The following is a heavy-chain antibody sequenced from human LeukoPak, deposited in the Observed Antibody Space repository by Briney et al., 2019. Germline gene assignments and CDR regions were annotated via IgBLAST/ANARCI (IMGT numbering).Heavy chain of an antibody. V-gene: IGHV4-39*07. Sequence: SETLSLTCTVSGGSISSGSYYWSWIRQPPGKGLEWIGEINHSGSTNYNSSLKSRVTISVDTSKNQFSLKLSSVTAADTAVYYCARFGRKMTAVKRGPNWFDPWGQGTLVTVSS. J-gene: IGHJ5*02. CDR3: ARFGRKMTAVKRGPNWFDP. CDR1: GGSISSGSYY. CDR2: INHSGST. D-gene: IGHD4-17*01.